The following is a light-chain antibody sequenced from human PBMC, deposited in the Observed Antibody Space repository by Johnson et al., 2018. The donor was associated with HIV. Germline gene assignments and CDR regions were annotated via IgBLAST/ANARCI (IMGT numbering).Light chain of an antibody. V-gene: IGLV1-51*02. Sequence: QSVLTQPPSVSAAPGQKVTISCSGSSSNIESNSVSWYQQIPGTAPKLLIYENNKRPSGIPDRFSGSKSGTSATLGIAGLQTGDEADYYCGTWDSSLSAEVFGTGTKVTVL. J-gene: IGLJ1*01. CDR1: SSNIESNS. CDR3: GTWDSSLSAEV. CDR2: ENN.